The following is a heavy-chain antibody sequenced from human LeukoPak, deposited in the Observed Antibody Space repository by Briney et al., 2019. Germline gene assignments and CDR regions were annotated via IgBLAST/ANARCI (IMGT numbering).Heavy chain of an antibody. Sequence: PGGSLRLSCAASGFTFSSYWMHWVRQAPGKGLVWVSRINSDGGTITYADSVKGRFTISRDNARNTLYLQMNSLRAEDTAVYYCARVTVSSSEVIFDHWGQGSLVTVSS. CDR2: INSDGGTI. CDR1: GFTFSSYW. J-gene: IGHJ4*02. V-gene: IGHV3-74*01. D-gene: IGHD1-20*01. CDR3: ARVTVSSSEVIFDH.